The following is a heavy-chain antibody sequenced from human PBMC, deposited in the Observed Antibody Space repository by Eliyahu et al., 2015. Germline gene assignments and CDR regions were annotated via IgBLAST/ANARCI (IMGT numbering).Heavy chain of an antibody. Sequence: EVQLVESGGGLVKPGGSLRLSCAASGFTFSNAWMSWVRQAPGKGLEWVGRIKSKTDGGTTDYAAPVKGRFTISRDDSKNTLYLQMNSLKTEDTAVYYCTTDLYDILTAYHLPNKVGYWGQGTLVTVSS. J-gene: IGHJ4*02. V-gene: IGHV3-15*01. CDR1: GFTFSNAW. D-gene: IGHD3-9*01. CDR3: TTDLYDILTAYHLPNKVGY. CDR2: IKSKTDGGTT.